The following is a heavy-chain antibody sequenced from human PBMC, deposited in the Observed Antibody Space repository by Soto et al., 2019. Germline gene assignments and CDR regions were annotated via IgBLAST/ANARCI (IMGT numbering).Heavy chain of an antibody. D-gene: IGHD4-4*01. J-gene: IGHJ6*03. Sequence: GGSLRLSCAASGFTFSSYSMNWVRQAPGKGLEWVSSISSSSYIYYADSVKGRFTISRDNAKNSLYLQMNSLRAEDTAVYYCARDRGGMTTRFRSYYMDVWGKGTTVTVSS. CDR3: ARDRGGMTTRFRSYYMDV. V-gene: IGHV3-21*01. CDR2: ISSSSYI. CDR1: GFTFSSYS.